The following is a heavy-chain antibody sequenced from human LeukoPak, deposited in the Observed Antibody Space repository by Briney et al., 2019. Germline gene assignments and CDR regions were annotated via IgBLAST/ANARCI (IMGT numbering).Heavy chain of an antibody. CDR1: GFTFSSYE. J-gene: IGHJ4*02. CDR2: ISSSGSII. D-gene: IGHD6-19*01. Sequence: GGSLRLSCAASGFTFSSYEIDWVRQAPRKGLEWVSSISSSGSIIYYADSVKGRFTISRDNAKNSLYLQMNSLRAEDTAVYYCAKRAPYSSDCDVDYWGQGTLVTVSS. V-gene: IGHV3-48*03. CDR3: AKRAPYSSDCDVDY.